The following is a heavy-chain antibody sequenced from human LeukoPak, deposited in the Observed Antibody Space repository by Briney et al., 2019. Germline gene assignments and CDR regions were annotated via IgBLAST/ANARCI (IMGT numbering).Heavy chain of an antibody. CDR1: GYTFTGYY. D-gene: IGHD6-13*01. Sequence: ASVKVSCKASGYTFTGYYMHWVRQAPGQGLEWMGWINPNSGGTNYAQKFQGRVTMTRDTSISTAYMELSRLRSDDTAVYYCARGISVAAAGPNYWGQGTLVTVSS. CDR3: ARGISVAAAGPNY. V-gene: IGHV1-2*02. CDR2: INPNSGGT. J-gene: IGHJ4*02.